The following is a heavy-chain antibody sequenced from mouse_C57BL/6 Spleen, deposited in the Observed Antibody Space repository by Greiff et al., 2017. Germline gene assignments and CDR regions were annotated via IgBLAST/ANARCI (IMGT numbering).Heavy chain of an antibody. CDR1: GFNIKNTY. D-gene: IGHD1-1*01. Sequence: VQLQQSVAELVRPGASVKLSCTASGFNIKNTYMHWVKQRPEQGLEWIGRIDPANGNTKYAPKFQGKATITADTSSNTAYLQLSSLTSEDTAIYYCAGGITTVVALYYYAMDYWGQGTSVTVSS. CDR3: AGGITTVVALYYYAMDY. J-gene: IGHJ4*01. CDR2: IDPANGNT. V-gene: IGHV14-3*01.